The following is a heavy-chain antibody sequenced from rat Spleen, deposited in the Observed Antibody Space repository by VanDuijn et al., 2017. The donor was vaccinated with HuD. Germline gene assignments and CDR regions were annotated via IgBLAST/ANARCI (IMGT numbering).Heavy chain of an antibody. J-gene: IGHJ2*01. D-gene: IGHD1-4*01. V-gene: IGHV5-58*01. Sequence: EVQLVETGGGLVQPGRSLKLSCVASGFTFSNYWMYWIRQAPGKGLEWISSINIDGDGTYYPDSVKGRFTVSRNNEENTVYLQMNSLRSEDTATYYCAKDGSRYGYTYFDYWGQGVMVTVSS. CDR2: INIDGDGT. CDR1: GFTFSNYW. CDR3: AKDGSRYGYTYFDY.